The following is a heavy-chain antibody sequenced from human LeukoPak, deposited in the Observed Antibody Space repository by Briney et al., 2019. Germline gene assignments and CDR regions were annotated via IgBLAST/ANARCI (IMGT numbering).Heavy chain of an antibody. D-gene: IGHD1-26*01. CDR3: ARGSVVGGRDAFDI. V-gene: IGHV3-33*01. Sequence: GGSLRLSCAASGFTFSSYGMHWVRQAPGKGLEWVAVIWYDGSNKYYADSVKGRFTISRDNSKNTLYLQMNSLRAEDTAVYYCARGSVVGGRDAFDIWGQGTMVTVSS. J-gene: IGHJ3*02. CDR1: GFTFSSYG. CDR2: IWYDGSNK.